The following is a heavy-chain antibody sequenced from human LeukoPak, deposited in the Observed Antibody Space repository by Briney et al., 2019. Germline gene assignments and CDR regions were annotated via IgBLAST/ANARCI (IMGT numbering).Heavy chain of an antibody. D-gene: IGHD5-18*01. V-gene: IGHV3-20*04. Sequence: PGGSLRLSCAASGFTFDDYGMSWVRQAPGKGLEWVSGINWNGGSTGYADSVKGRFTISRDNAKNSLYLQMNSLRAEDTALYYCARARGYSYGYWSDYWGQGTLVTVSS. J-gene: IGHJ4*02. CDR2: INWNGGST. CDR1: GFTFDDYG. CDR3: ARARGYSYGYWSDY.